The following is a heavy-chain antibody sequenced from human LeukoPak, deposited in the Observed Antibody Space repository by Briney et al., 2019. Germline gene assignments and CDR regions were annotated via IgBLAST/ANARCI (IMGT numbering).Heavy chain of an antibody. CDR1: GFTFSSYS. Sequence: GGALRLSCAASGFTFSSYSMDWVRQVPGKGLEWVSYIGSDSNTIYYADSVKGRFTISRDNAKNSLYLQMNSLRSEDTAVYYRTSGGGYCSSTRCFWGQGTLVTVSS. CDR3: TSGGGYCSSTRCF. V-gene: IGHV3-48*01. J-gene: IGHJ4*02. D-gene: IGHD2-2*01. CDR2: IGSDSNTI.